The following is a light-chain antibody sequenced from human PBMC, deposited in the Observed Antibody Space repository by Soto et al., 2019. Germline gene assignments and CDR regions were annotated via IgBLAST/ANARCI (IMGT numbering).Light chain of an antibody. V-gene: IGLV1-40*01. CDR1: SPNIGAGYD. CDR3: QSYDSSLSGILV. Sequence: QPVLTQPPSVSGAPGQWVTISCSGSSPNIGAGYDVPWYQQLPGTAPKLLIYGTSNRPSGVTDRFSGSKSGTSPSLSITGLRADDEAEDDCQSYDSSLSGILVFGGGTKLTVL. CDR2: GTS. J-gene: IGLJ2*01.